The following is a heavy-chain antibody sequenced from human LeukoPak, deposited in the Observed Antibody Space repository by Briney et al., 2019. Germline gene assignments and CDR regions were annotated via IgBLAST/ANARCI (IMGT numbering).Heavy chain of an antibody. V-gene: IGHV4-34*01. D-gene: IGHD6-19*01. CDR1: GGSFSGYY. Sequence: SETLSLTCGLYGGSFSGYYWSWIRQPPGKGLEWIGEINHSGSTNYNPSLKTRVTISVDTSKNQFSLKLSSVTAADTAVYYCARGYGSSGWYQDYFDYWGQGTLVTVSS. CDR2: INHSGST. J-gene: IGHJ4*02. CDR3: ARGYGSSGWYQDYFDY.